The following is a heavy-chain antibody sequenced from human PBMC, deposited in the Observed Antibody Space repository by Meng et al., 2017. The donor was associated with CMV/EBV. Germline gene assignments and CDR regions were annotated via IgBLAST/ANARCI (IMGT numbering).Heavy chain of an antibody. V-gene: IGHV1-8*01. Sequence: ASVQVSCKASGYTFTSYDINWVRQATGQGLEWMGWMNPNSGKKGYAQKCQGRVTMTRNTSISTAYMELSSLRSEDTAVYSCARGADIVVVPAATDAFDIWGQGTMVTVSS. CDR3: ARGADIVVVPAATDAFDI. D-gene: IGHD2-2*01. CDR1: GYTFTSYD. J-gene: IGHJ3*02. CDR2: MNPNSGKK.